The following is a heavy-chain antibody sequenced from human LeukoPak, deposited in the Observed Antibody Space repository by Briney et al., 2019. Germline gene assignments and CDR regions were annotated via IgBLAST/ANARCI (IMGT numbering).Heavy chain of an antibody. J-gene: IGHJ5*02. D-gene: IGHD5-12*01. Sequence: PSETLSLTCTVSGGSVSSGHYYWSWIRQPPGKALEWVGYISYTGTTDYNPPLKSRVTISIDRSKNQFSLNLNSVTAADTAVYYCAREVDRDWIDPWGQGILVTVSS. V-gene: IGHV4-61*01. CDR1: GGSVSSGHYY. CDR3: AREVDRDWIDP. CDR2: ISYTGTT.